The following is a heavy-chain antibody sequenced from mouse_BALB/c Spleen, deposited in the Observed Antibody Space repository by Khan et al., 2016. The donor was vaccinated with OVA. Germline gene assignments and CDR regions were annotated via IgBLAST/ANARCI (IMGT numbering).Heavy chain of an antibody. V-gene: IGHV2-3*01. CDR2: IWGDGGT. CDR3: AKGGYCGMDY. Sequence: QVQLKESGPGLVAPSQSRSITCTVSGFSLTSYGVSWVRQPPGKDLEWLGVIWGDGGTNYHSDLIFRLNISKDNSKSQVFLKLNSLLTDDTSTYYCAKGGYCGMDYWGQGTSVTVSP. J-gene: IGHJ4*01. D-gene: IGHD2-3*01. CDR1: GFSLTSYG.